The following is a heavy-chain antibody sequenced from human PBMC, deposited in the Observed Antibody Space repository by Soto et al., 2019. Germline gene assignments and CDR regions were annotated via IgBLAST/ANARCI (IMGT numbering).Heavy chain of an antibody. J-gene: IGHJ4*02. Sequence: PSEPLSLTCTVYGDSFKSGSYSWSWLRHPPGKGLEWIGYVDHTGRTSYNPSLKSRVSISMDTSKNQFSLNLYSVTADDTAVYFCARDFAYFDSWGQGTLVTVS. CDR2: VDHTGRT. D-gene: IGHD3-3*01. CDR1: GDSFKSGSYS. CDR3: ARDFAYFDS. V-gene: IGHV4-61*01.